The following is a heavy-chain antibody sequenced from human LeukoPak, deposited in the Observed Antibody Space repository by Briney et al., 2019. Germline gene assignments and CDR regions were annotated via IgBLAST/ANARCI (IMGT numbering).Heavy chain of an antibody. D-gene: IGHD2-2*02. J-gene: IGHJ4*02. CDR1: GFTLSSYA. Sequence: TGGSLRLSCAASGFTLSSYAMSWVRQAPGKGLEWVSAISGSGGSTYYADSVKGGFTISRDNSKNTLYLQMNSLRAEDTAVYYCATTTGGCSSTSCYRILDYWGQGTLVTVSS. CDR3: ATTTGGCSSTSCYRILDY. CDR2: ISGSGGST. V-gene: IGHV3-23*01.